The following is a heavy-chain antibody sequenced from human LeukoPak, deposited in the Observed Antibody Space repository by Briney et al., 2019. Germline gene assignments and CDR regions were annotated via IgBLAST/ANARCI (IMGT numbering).Heavy chain of an antibody. J-gene: IGHJ5*02. Sequence: PGGSLRLSCAASGFTFSSYSMNWVRQAPGKGLEWVSSISSSSGSTYYADSVKGRFTISRDNSKNTLYLQMNSLRAEDTAVYYCAIHPVRAGYYPSWGQGTLVTVSS. V-gene: IGHV3-23*01. D-gene: IGHD3-22*01. CDR2: ISSSSGST. CDR3: AIHPVRAGYYPS. CDR1: GFTFSSYS.